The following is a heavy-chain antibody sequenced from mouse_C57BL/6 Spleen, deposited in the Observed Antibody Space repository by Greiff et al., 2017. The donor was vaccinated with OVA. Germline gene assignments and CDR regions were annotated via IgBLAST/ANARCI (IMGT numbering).Heavy chain of an antibody. Sequence: VQLQQPGAELVKPGASVKMSCKASGYTFTSYWITWVKQRPGQGLEWIGDIYPGSGSTNYNEKLKSKATLTVDTSSSTAYIQLSSLTSEDSAVYYCAIEWQGLRGADYFGYWGQGTTLTVSS. CDR2: IYPGSGST. V-gene: IGHV1-55*01. CDR3: AIEWQGLRGADYFGY. J-gene: IGHJ2*01. CDR1: GYTFTSYW. D-gene: IGHD2-4*01.